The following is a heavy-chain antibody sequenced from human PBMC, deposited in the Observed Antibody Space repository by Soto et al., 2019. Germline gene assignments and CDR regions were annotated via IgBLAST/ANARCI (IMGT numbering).Heavy chain of an antibody. CDR2: ISGSGGST. Sequence: HPGGSLRLSCAASGFTFSSYAMSWVRQAPGKGLEWVSAISGSGGSTYYADSVKGRFTISRDNSKNTLYLQMNSLRAEDTAVYYCAKDLYSSSSAPNYWGQGTLVTVSS. D-gene: IGHD6-6*01. J-gene: IGHJ4*02. CDR1: GFTFSSYA. V-gene: IGHV3-23*01. CDR3: AKDLYSSSSAPNY.